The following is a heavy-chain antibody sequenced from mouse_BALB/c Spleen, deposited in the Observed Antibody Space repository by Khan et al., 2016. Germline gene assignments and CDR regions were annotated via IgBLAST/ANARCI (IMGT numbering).Heavy chain of an antibody. J-gene: IGHJ3*01. D-gene: IGHD1-1*01. CDR2: IDPYNGET. Sequence: EVQLQESGPELVKPGASVKISCKASGYSFPDYFMNWVRQSHGKSLEWIGRIDPYNGETFNNQKFKVKATLTVDKSSSIAHMALLSLTSEDSAVYSCVPVGHYAYWGPGTLVTVS. CDR3: VPVGHYAY. V-gene: IGHV1-37*01. CDR1: GYSFPDYF.